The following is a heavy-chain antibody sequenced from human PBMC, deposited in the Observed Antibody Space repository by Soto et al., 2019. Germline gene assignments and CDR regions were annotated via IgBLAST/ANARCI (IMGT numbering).Heavy chain of an antibody. V-gene: IGHV3-23*01. CDR3: AKGSLLTGYYKSGFDP. Sequence: GGSLRLSCAASGFTFSSYAMSWVRQAPGKGLEWVSAISGSGGSTYYADSVKGRFTISRDNSKNTLYLQMNSLRAEDTAVYYCAKGSLLTGYYKSGFDPWGQGTLVTVSS. CDR2: ISGSGGST. CDR1: GFTFSSYA. J-gene: IGHJ5*02. D-gene: IGHD3-9*01.